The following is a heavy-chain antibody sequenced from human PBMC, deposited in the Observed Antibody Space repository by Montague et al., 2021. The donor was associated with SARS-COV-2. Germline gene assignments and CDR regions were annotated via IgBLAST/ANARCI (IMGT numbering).Heavy chain of an antibody. V-gene: IGHV4-34*01. CDR3: ARGRQHINMVVVVVTGGEYYFDF. Sequence: SETLSLTCAVYDGSFSDYSWTRIRQPPGKGLEWIGEINHRGSTNYNPSLKSRVTISVDTSKNQFSLKMTSVTAADTAVCYCARGRQHINMVVVVVTGGEYYFDFWGQGTLVAVSS. D-gene: IGHD3-22*01. J-gene: IGHJ4*02. CDR1: DGSFSDYS. CDR2: INHRGST.